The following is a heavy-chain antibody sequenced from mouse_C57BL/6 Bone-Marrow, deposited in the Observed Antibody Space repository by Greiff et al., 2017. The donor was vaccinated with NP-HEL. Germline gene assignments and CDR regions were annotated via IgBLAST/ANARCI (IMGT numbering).Heavy chain of an antibody. Sequence: VQLQQSGAKLVRPGASVKLSCTASGFNIKDDYMHWVKQRPEQGLEWIGWIDPENGDTEYASKFQGKATITADTSSNTAYLQLSSLTSEDTAVYYCTTGTRAWFAYWGQGTLVTVSA. D-gene: IGHD2-14*01. CDR2: IDPENGDT. CDR1: GFNIKDDY. CDR3: TTGTRAWFAY. V-gene: IGHV14-4*01. J-gene: IGHJ3*01.